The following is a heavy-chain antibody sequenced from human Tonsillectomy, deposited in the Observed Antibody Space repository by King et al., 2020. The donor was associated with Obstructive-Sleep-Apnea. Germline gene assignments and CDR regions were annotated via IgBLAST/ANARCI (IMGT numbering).Heavy chain of an antibody. J-gene: IGHJ6*02. V-gene: IGHV1-69*04. Sequence: QLVQSGTEVKKPGSSLKVSCKASGGTLDNYAIRWVRQAPGHGLEWMGGIIPILGVSNYAQKFQVRVTFTADKSTRTAYMELSSLRSEDTAVYYCARGNYRPQWEDSYNYIMDVWGQGTTVTVPS. CDR2: IIPILGVS. CDR3: ARGNYRPQWEDSYNYIMDV. D-gene: IGHD4-11*01. CDR1: GGTLDNYA.